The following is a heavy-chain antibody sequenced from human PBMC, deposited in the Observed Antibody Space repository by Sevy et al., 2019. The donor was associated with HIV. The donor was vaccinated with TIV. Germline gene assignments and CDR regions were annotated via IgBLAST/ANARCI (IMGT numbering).Heavy chain of an antibody. CDR3: ARDNLLPVTVSMVRGALSLYFDH. CDR2: IWYDGSNK. CDR1: GFTFSNYG. D-gene: IGHD3-10*01. J-gene: IGHJ4*02. Sequence: GGSQRLSCAASGFTFSNYGMHWVRQSPDKGLEWVAVIWYDGSNKYYADSVKGRFTISRDNSKNTLYLQMNSLRAEDTAVYYCARDNLLPVTVSMVRGALSLYFDHWGQGTLVTVSS. V-gene: IGHV3-33*01.